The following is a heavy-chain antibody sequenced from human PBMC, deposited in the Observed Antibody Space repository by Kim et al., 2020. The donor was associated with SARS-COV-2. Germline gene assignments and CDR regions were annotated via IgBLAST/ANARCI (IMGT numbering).Heavy chain of an antibody. D-gene: IGHD6-13*01. CDR3: TTDVNLEYSSSSYYYYGMDV. J-gene: IGHJ6*02. CDR2: IKSKTDGGTT. V-gene: IGHV3-15*01. Sequence: GGSLRLSCAASGFTFSNAWMSWVRQAPGKGLEWVGRIKSKTDGGTTDYAAPVKGRFTISRDDSKNTLYLQMNSLKTEDTAVYYCTTDVNLEYSSSSYYYYGMDVWGQGTTVTVSS. CDR1: GFTFSNAW.